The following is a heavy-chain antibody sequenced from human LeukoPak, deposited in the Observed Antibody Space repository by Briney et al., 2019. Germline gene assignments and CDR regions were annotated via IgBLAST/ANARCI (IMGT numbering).Heavy chain of an antibody. V-gene: IGHV4-38-2*02. Sequence: SETLSLTCTVSGYSISSGYYWGWIRQPPGKGLEWIGSIYHSGSTYYNPSLKSRVTISVDTSKNQFSLKLSSVTAADTAVYHCARAGYSTSYYFDYRGQGTLVTVSS. CDR2: IYHSGST. CDR1: GYSISSGYY. D-gene: IGHD5-18*01. J-gene: IGHJ4*02. CDR3: ARAGYSTSYYFDY.